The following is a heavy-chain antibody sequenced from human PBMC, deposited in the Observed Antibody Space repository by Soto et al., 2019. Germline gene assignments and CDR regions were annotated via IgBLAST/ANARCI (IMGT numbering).Heavy chain of an antibody. CDR3: VGFKSSTIFSH. J-gene: IGHJ4*02. Sequence: SETLSLTCTVSGGSISSAPSYWAWIRQPPGKGLEWIGHVFYSARTTYSPSLRSRVSISADTSKNQFSLKLSSMTAADAAVYFCVGFKSSTIFSHWGQGTLVTVSS. CDR1: GGSISSAPSY. D-gene: IGHD3-9*01. CDR2: VFYSART. V-gene: IGHV4-39*01.